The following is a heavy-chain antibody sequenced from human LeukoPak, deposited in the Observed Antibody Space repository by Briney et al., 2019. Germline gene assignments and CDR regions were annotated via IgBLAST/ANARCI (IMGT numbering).Heavy chain of an antibody. Sequence: GGSLRLSCVASGFTLSSYAMSWVRQAPGKGLEWVSAISGSGGSTYYADSVKGRFTISRDNSKNTLYLQMNSLRAEGTAVYYCAKVAVAGYYFDYWGQGTLVTVSS. V-gene: IGHV3-23*01. CDR3: AKVAVAGYYFDY. CDR2: ISGSGGST. CDR1: GFTLSSYA. D-gene: IGHD6-19*01. J-gene: IGHJ4*02.